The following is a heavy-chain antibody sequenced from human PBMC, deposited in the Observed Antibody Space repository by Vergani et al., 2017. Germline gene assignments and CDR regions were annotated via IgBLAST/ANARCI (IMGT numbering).Heavy chain of an antibody. D-gene: IGHD6-13*01. V-gene: IGHV4-34*01. CDR1: GGSFSGYY. J-gene: IGHJ6*02. CDR2: INHSGST. Sequence: QVQLQQWGAGLLKPSETLSLTCAVYGGSFSGYYWSWIRQPPGKGLEWIGEINHSGSTNYNPSLKSRVTISVDTSKNQFSLKLGSVPAADTAVYYCARGSVKLEXGAAAGDDYYYYYGMDVWGQGTTVTVSS. CDR3: ARGSVKLEXGAAAGDDYYYYYGMDV.